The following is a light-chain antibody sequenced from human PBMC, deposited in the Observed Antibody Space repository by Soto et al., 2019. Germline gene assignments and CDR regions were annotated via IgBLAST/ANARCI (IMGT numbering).Light chain of an antibody. CDR2: AAS. Sequence: DIQLTQSPSFLSASVGDRVTITCRASQGISSYLAWYQQKPGKAPKLLIYAASTLQSGFPSRFSGSGSGTEFTLTISSLQPEDFAVYYCQQYNNWPLTFGQGTKVEIK. V-gene: IGKV1-9*01. CDR3: QQYNNWPLT. CDR1: QGISSY. J-gene: IGKJ1*01.